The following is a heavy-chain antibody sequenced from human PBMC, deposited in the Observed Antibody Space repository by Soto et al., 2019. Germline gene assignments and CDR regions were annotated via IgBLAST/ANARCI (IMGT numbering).Heavy chain of an antibody. CDR2: IYYSGRT. Sequence: SETLALTCTVSGGSVSSGSDYWSWIRQPPGKGLEWIGYIYYSGRTSYNPSLKSRVTISVDTSKNQFSLKLSSVTAADTAVYYCANHRDCYGNPCYSGEFDLWGQGTLVTVSS. CDR3: ANHRDCYGNPCYSGEFDL. CDR1: GGSVSSGSDY. J-gene: IGHJ5*02. V-gene: IGHV4-61*01. D-gene: IGHD2-15*01.